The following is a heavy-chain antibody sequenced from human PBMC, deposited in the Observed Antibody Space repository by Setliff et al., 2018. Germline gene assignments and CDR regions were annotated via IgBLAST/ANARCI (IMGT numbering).Heavy chain of an antibody. D-gene: IGHD3-3*01. V-gene: IGHV4-4*07. CDR3: ARERQGGFLEWSPFDS. Sequence: SETLSLTCTVSGGFIYDHYWTWIRQPAGKGLQWIGRVYSDGETDYSPSLKSRVTISVDKSNNQFSLNLKSMTAADTALYFCARERQGGFLEWSPFDSWGQGTLVTVPS. CDR1: GGFIYDHY. J-gene: IGHJ4*02. CDR2: VYSDGET.